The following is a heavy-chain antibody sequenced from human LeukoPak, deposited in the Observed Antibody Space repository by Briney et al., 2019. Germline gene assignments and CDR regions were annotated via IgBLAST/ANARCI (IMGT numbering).Heavy chain of an antibody. CDR3: ARPHYFKTIADAFGV. D-gene: IGHD2/OR15-2a*01. Sequence: GESLKISCKAAGYTFTDYWIAWVRQVPGKDLEYMGIVYPGDSDARYWPPFQGQVTISVDKSIDTAYLEWNSLRASDSAIYYRARPHYFKTIADAFGVWGQGTLVAVSS. J-gene: IGHJ3*01. CDR1: GYTFTDYW. V-gene: IGHV5-51*01. CDR2: VYPGDSDA.